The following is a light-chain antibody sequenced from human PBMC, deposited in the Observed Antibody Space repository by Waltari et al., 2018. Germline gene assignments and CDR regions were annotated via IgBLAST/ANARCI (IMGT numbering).Light chain of an antibody. Sequence: QSVLTQPPSVSGAPGQRVTISCTGSNSNIGAGFDVHWYKQIPGTAPKVLIYGNTNRPSGVPDRFSGSKSGTSASLAITGLQAEDEADYYFQSYDSSLTAWVFGGGTRLTVL. J-gene: IGLJ3*02. CDR2: GNT. CDR1: NSNIGAGFD. V-gene: IGLV1-40*01. CDR3: QSYDSSLTAWV.